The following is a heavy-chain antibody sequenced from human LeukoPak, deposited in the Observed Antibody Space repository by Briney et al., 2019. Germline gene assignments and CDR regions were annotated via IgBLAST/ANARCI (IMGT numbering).Heavy chain of an antibody. J-gene: IGHJ5*02. Sequence: SETLSLTCTVSGGSISSSSYYWGWIRQPPGEGLEWIGSIYYSGSTYYNPSLKSRVTISADTSKNQFSLKLSSVTAADTAVYYCARNRGWFDPWGQGTLVTVSS. CDR2: IYYSGST. V-gene: IGHV4-39*01. CDR1: GGSISSSSYY. CDR3: ARNRGWFDP.